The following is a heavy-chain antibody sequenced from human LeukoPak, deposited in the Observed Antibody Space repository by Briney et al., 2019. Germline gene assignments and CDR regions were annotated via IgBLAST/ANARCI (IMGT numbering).Heavy chain of an antibody. J-gene: IGHJ3*01. CDR3: AKDEHYYGSGRFFGLDC. V-gene: IGHV3-7*01. CDR1: GFTFSSYW. CDR2: IKQDGSDK. Sequence: GGSLRLSCAASGFTFSSYWMAWVRQTPGKGLEWVANIKQDGSDKYYVDSVKGRFTISRDNSKNTLYLQMNSLRAEDTAVYYCAKDEHYYGSGRFFGLDCWGQGTMVTVSS. D-gene: IGHD3-10*01.